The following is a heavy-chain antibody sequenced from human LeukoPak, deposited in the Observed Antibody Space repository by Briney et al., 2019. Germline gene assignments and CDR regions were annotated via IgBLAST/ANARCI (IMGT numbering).Heavy chain of an antibody. J-gene: IGHJ4*02. CDR2: ISYDGSNK. CDR1: GFTFSSYA. V-gene: IGHV3-30*04. D-gene: IGHD5-18*01. Sequence: TGRSLRLSCAASGFTFSSYAMHWVRQAPGKGLEWVAVISYDGSNKYYADSVKGRFTISRDSSKNTLYLQMNSLRAEDTAVYYCARDTTGVEGTDVDTAMAINYWGQGTLVTVSS. CDR3: ARDTTGVEGTDVDTAMAINY.